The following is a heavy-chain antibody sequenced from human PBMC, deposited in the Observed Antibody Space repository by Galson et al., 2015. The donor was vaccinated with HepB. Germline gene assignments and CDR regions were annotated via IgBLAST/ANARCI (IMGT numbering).Heavy chain of an antibody. CDR2: ISYDGSYK. CDR3: AKDREITMVRGVMMNY. CDR1: GFIFSSFG. D-gene: IGHD3-10*01. J-gene: IGHJ4*02. Sequence: SLRLSCAASGFIFSSFGLHWVRQAPGKGLEWVTFISYDGSYKNYAGSVKGRFTISRANSKNTLYLQINSLRAEDTAVYYCAKDREITMVRGVMMNYWGQGTLVTVSS. V-gene: IGHV3-30*18.